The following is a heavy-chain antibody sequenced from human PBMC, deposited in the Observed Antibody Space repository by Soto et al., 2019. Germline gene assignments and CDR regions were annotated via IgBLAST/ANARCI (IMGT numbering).Heavy chain of an antibody. J-gene: IGHJ5*01. CDR2: INPDSGDT. CDR1: GYTFTYYY. D-gene: IGHD4-4*01. Sequence: QVQLVQSGAEMRTPGASVKVSCKASGYTFTYYYIHWVRQAPGQGLEWMGRINPDSGDTNYPQKFQGRVTMTSDTSINTAYMELSSLTSDDTAVYYCASATTDLDSWGQGTLVTVSS. V-gene: IGHV1-2*06. CDR3: ASATTDLDS.